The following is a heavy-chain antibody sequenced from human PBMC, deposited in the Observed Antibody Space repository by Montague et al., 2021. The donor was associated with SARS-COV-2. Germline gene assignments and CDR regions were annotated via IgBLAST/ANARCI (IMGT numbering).Heavy chain of an antibody. V-gene: IGHV3-23*01. D-gene: IGHD3-3*01. CDR2: ISGSGGST. J-gene: IGHJ4*02. CDR3: AKDPHYDFWSGYYLDY. Sequence: SLRLSCAASGFTFSNYAMSWVRQAPGKGLEWVSAISGSGGSTYYVDSVKGRFTISRDNSKNTLYLQMNSLRAEDTAVYYCAKDPHYDFWSGYYLDYWGQGTLVTVSS. CDR1: GFTFSNYA.